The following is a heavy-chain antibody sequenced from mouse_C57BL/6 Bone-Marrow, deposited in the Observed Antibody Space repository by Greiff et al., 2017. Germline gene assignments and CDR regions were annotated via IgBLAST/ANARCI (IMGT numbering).Heavy chain of an antibody. V-gene: IGHV14-4*01. CDR1: GFNIKDDY. Sequence: EVQLQQSGAELVRPGASVKLSCTASGFNIKDDYMNWVKQRPGQGLEWIGWIDPENGDTEYASKFQGKATLTADTSSNTAYLQLSSLTSEDTAVYYCTRIDYVFAYWGQGTLVTVSA. J-gene: IGHJ3*01. CDR3: TRIDYVFAY. D-gene: IGHD2-13*01. CDR2: IDPENGDT.